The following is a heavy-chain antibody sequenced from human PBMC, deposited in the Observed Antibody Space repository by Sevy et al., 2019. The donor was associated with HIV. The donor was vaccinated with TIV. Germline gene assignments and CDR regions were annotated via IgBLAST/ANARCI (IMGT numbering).Heavy chain of an antibody. CDR2: VYYTGGT. D-gene: IGHD3-10*01. Sequence: SETLSLTCTVSGGSINSDHWNWIRQPPGKGLEWIGYVYYTGGTNYNPSLKNRVTISVDRTKNQFSLKLTSVTAADTAVYYCARRNYFDNWGQGTKVTVSS. V-gene: IGHV4-59*08. CDR1: GGSINSDH. CDR3: ARRNYFDN. J-gene: IGHJ3*02.